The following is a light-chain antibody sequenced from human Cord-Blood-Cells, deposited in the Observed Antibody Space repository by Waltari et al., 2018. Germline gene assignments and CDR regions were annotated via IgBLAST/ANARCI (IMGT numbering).Light chain of an antibody. J-gene: IGLJ1*01. CDR2: EGS. CDR3: CSYAGSSTYV. V-gene: IGLV2-23*01. Sequence: QSPLPQPASVSGSPGQSITISCPGTSSDVGSYNLVSWYQQHPGKAPKLMIYEGSKRPSGVSNRFSGSKSGNTASLTISGLQAEDEADYYCCSYAGSSTYVFGTGTKVTVL. CDR1: SSDVGSYNL.